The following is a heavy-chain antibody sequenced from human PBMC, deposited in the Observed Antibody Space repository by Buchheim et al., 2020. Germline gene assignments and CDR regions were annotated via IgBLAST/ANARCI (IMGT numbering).Heavy chain of an antibody. J-gene: IGHJ5*02. CDR3: ARDVFRDDFWSGTPRVNWFDP. V-gene: IGHV1-46*01. CDR2: INPSGGST. Sequence: QVQLVQSGAEVKKPGASMKVSCKASGYTFTSYYMRWVRQAPGQGLEWMGIINPSGGSTSYAQKFQGRVTMTRDTSTSTVYMELSSLRSEDTAVYYCARDVFRDDFWSGTPRVNWFDPWGQGTL. CDR1: GYTFTSYY. D-gene: IGHD3-3*01.